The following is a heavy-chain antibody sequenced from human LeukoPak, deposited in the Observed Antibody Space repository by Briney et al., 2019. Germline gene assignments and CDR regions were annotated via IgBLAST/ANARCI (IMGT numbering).Heavy chain of an antibody. CDR3: ARGYHYYGSGNDAFDI. Sequence: SVKVSCKASGGTFSSYAISWVRQAPGQGLEWMGGIIPIFGTANYAQKFQGRVTITADESTSTAYMELSSLRSDDTAVYYCARGYHYYGSGNDAFDIWGQGTMVTVSS. J-gene: IGHJ3*02. D-gene: IGHD3-10*01. CDR1: GGTFSSYA. V-gene: IGHV1-69*13. CDR2: IIPIFGTA.